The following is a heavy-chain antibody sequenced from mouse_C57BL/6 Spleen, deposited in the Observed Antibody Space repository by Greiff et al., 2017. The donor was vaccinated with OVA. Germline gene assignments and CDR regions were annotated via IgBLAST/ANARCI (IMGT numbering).Heavy chain of an antibody. V-gene: IGHV1-69*01. D-gene: IGHD1-1*01. CDR3: ARSPITTVVGAADY. CDR1: GYTFTSYW. J-gene: IGHJ2*01. Sequence: QVQLQQPGAELVMPGASVKLSCKASGYTFTSYWMHWVKQRPGQGLEWIGEIDPSDSYTNYNQKFKGKSTLTVDKSSSTAYMQLSSLTSEDSAVYYCARSPITTVVGAADYWGQGTTLTVSS. CDR2: IDPSDSYT.